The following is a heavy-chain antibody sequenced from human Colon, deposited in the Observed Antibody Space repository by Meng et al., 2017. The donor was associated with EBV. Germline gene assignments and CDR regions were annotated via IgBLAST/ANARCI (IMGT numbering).Heavy chain of an antibody. CDR2: ISAYNGNT. D-gene: IGHD2-2*01. J-gene: IGHJ4*02. Sequence: QVHLVQSGSEVKKPGASVKVWCKASGYIFANYGVSWVRQAPGQGLEWMGWISAYNGNTNFAQSLQGRVTMTADTSTSTAYLELRSLTSDDTAIYYCARDVPVSAMRLWDYWGQGTLVTVSS. CDR1: GYIFANYG. CDR3: ARDVPVSAMRLWDY. V-gene: IGHV1-18*01.